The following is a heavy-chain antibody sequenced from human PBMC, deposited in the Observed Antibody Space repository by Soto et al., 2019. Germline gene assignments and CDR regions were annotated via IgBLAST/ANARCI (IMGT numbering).Heavy chain of an antibody. CDR3: ARAGGLAYCGGDCSYSTQNFDY. D-gene: IGHD2-21*01. CDR2: XXYDGSNS. Sequence: GGSLRLSXXASXXXFXXXXXXXXXQAPGKGLEWVXXXXYDGSNSCYADSVKGRFTISRDNSKNTLYLQMNSLRAEDTAVYYCARAGGLAYCGGDCSYSTQNFDYWGQGTLVTVSS. V-gene: IGHV3-33*01. J-gene: IGHJ4*02. CDR1: XXXFXXXX.